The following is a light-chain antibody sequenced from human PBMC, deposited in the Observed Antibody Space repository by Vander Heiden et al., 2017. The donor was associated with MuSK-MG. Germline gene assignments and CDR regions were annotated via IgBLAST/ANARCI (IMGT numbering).Light chain of an antibody. Sequence: DIQMTQSPSSLSASVGDRVTITCRASQGIRNDLGWYQQKTGKAPKRLIDAAASLQSGGLSRFSGSGCGREFTLTISSRQPEDFATYYCLQHNSYPRTFGQGTKVEIK. CDR2: AAA. J-gene: IGKJ1*01. V-gene: IGKV1-17*01. CDR3: LQHNSYPRT. CDR1: QGIRND.